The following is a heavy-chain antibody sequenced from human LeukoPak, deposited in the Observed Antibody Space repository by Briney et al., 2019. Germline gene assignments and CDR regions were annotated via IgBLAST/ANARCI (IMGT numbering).Heavy chain of an antibody. V-gene: IGHV6-1*01. Sequence: SQTLSLTCAISGDSVSSNSAAWNWIRQSPSRGLEWLGRTYYRSKWYNDYAVSVKSRMTINPDTSKNQFSLQLNSATPEDTAVYYCAREGRVVAATRGVVDYWGQGTLVTVSS. D-gene: IGHD2-15*01. CDR1: GDSVSSNSAA. CDR3: AREGRVVAATRGVVDY. J-gene: IGHJ4*02. CDR2: TYYRSKWYN.